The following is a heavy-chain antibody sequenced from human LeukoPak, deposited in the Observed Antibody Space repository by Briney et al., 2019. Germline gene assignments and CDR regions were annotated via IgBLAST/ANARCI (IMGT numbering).Heavy chain of an antibody. Sequence: GGSLRLSCAASGLTFSNYAMSWVRQAPGKGLEWVSGLSGSGATTYCADSVKGRFTISRDNSKNTLFLQMNSLRAEDTAIYYCAKGRRDGYNFPLFDFWGHGALVTVSS. D-gene: IGHD5-24*01. CDR2: LSGSGATT. V-gene: IGHV3-23*01. J-gene: IGHJ4*01. CDR3: AKGRRDGYNFPLFDF. CDR1: GLTFSNYA.